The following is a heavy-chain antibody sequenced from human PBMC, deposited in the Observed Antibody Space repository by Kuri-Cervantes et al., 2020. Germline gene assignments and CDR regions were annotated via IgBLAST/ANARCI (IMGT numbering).Heavy chain of an antibody. J-gene: IGHJ4*02. V-gene: IGHV3-20*04. CDR1: GFTFDDYG. CDR2: ISWNSGSI. D-gene: IGHD3-3*01. CDR3: ARTLHYDFWSPIRGMGY. Sequence: GGSLRLSCAASGFTFDDYGMSWVRQAPGKGLEWVSGISWNSGSIGYADSVKGRFTISRDNAKNSLYLQMNSLRAEDTAVYYCARTLHYDFWSPIRGMGYWGQGTLVTVSS.